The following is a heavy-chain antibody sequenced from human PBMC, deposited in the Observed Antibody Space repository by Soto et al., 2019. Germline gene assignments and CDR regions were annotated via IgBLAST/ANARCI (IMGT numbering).Heavy chain of an antibody. CDR3: ARVRGYDILTGSRPYFDY. CDR1: GGSISSSNW. J-gene: IGHJ4*02. Sequence: PSETLSLTCAVSGGSISSSNWWSWVRQPPGKGLEWIGEIYHSGSTNYNPSLKSRVTISVDKSKNQFSLKLSSVTAADTAVYYCARVRGYDILTGSRPYFDYWGQGTLVTVSS. CDR2: IYHSGST. D-gene: IGHD3-9*01. V-gene: IGHV4-4*02.